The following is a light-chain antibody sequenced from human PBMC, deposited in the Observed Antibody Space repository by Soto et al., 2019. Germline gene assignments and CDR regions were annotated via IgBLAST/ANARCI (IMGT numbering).Light chain of an antibody. CDR3: QQRTIWPPVT. V-gene: IGKV3-11*01. J-gene: IGKJ5*01. Sequence: EIVMTQSPATLSVCPGERATRFCSASPSVTNFLAWYQQKPGQAPRLLVYGAFNRATGIPPTFSGSGSGTDFTLTISSLEPEDSAIYYCQQRTIWPPVTFGTGTRLEIK. CDR2: GAF. CDR1: PSVTNF.